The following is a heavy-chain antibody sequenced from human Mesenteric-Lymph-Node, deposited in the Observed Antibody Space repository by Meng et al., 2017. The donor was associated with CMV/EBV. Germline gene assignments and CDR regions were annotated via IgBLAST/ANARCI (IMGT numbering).Heavy chain of an antibody. V-gene: IGHV1-69*05. J-gene: IGHJ5*02. D-gene: IGHD2-2*01. CDR1: GCTFSRYA. CDR3: ARVGCSSTSCYWENWFDP. CDR2: IIPIFGTA. Sequence: SVKVSCKASGCTFSRYAISWVRQAPGQGLEWMGGIIPIFGTASYAQKFQGRVTITTDESTSTAYMELSGLRSEDTAVYYCARVGCSSTSCYWENWFDPWGQGTLVTVSS.